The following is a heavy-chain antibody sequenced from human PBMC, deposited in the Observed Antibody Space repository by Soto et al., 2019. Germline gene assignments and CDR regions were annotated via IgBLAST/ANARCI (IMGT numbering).Heavy chain of an antibody. J-gene: IGHJ5*02. CDR2: IYYSGTT. D-gene: IGHD2-15*01. Sequence: PSETLSLTCTAAGGSSSTYFWSWIREPPGKGLEWGGNIYYSGTTDYDPTLKSRVTLSVDASKNPRSLRLSSVTAADTAVHYCARVHHACSGGSCYYAYLWFAPWGQGPPATVSS. CDR3: ARVHHACSGGSCYYAYLWFAP. CDR1: GGSSSTYF. V-gene: IGHV4-59*01.